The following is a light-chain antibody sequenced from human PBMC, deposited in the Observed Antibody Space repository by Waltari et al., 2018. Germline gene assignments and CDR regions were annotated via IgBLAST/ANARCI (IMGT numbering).Light chain of an antibody. J-gene: IGKJ4*01. V-gene: IGKV1-5*01. CDR1: QTISSR. Sequence: DIQMTQTPSTLSASVGDRVTITCRASQTISSRLAWYQQKPGKAPKVLIYDASSLESGVPSRFSGSGSGTEFTLTISSLQPDDFATYYCQQYDFYSLTFGGGTRVEIK. CDR3: QQYDFYSLT. CDR2: DAS.